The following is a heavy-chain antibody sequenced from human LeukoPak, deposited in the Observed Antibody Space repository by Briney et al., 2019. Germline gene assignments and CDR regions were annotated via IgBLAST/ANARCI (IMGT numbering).Heavy chain of an antibody. D-gene: IGHD3-22*01. Sequence: SETLSLTCAVYGGSFSGYYWSWIRQPPGKGLEWIGEINHSGSTSYNPSLKSRVTISVDTSKNQFSLKLSSVTAADTAVYYCASGITMIVVVITHYFDYWGQGTLVTVSS. CDR1: GGSFSGYY. J-gene: IGHJ4*02. CDR3: ASGITMIVVVITHYFDY. V-gene: IGHV4-34*01. CDR2: INHSGST.